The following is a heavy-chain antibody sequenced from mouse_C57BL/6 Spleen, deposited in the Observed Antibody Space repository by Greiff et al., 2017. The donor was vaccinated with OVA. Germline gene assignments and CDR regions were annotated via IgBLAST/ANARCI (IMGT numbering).Heavy chain of an antibody. Sequence: QVQLQQPGAELVKPGASVKMSCKASGYTFTSYWITWVKQRPGQGLEWIGDIYPGSGSTNYNEKFKSKATLTVDTSSSTAYMQLSSLTSEDSAVYYCASPYDYDVGFAYWGQGTLVTVSA. V-gene: IGHV1-55*01. D-gene: IGHD2-4*01. J-gene: IGHJ3*01. CDR1: GYTFTSYW. CDR2: IYPGSGST. CDR3: ASPYDYDVGFAY.